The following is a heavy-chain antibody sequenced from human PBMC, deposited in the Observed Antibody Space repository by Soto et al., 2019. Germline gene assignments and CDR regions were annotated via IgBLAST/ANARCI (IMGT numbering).Heavy chain of an antibody. J-gene: IGHJ6*02. V-gene: IGHV4-4*02. CDR1: GGSISSSNW. CDR3: ARDSLVVMGGMDV. D-gene: IGHD3-22*01. CDR2: IYHSGST. Sequence: SETLSLTCAVSGGSISSSNWWSWVRQPPGKGLEWIGEIYHSGSTNYNPSLKSRVTISVDKSKNQFSLKLSSVTAADTAVYYCARDSLVVMGGMDVWGQGTTVTVSS.